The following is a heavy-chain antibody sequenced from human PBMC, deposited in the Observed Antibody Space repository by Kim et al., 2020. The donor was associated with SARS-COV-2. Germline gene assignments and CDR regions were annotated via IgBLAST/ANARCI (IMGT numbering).Heavy chain of an antibody. J-gene: IGHJ4*02. D-gene: IGHD6-13*01. CDR1: GDSVSSNSAA. CDR3: ARVEDPDIAATATRAFDY. CDR2: TYYRSKWYN. Sequence: SQTLSLTCAISGDSVSSNSAAWNWIRQSPSRGLEWLGRTYYRSKWYNDYAVSVKSRITINPDTSKNQFSLQLNSVTPEDTAVYYCARVEDPDIAATATRAFDYWGQGTLVTVSS. V-gene: IGHV6-1*01.